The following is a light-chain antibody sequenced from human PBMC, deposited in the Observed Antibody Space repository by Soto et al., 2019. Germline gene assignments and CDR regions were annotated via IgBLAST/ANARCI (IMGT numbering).Light chain of an antibody. V-gene: IGLV2-23*01. CDR3: CSYAGSNIFAV. Sequence: QSALTQPASVSGSLGQSITISCTGTSSDIGSYDRVSWYQWHPGKAPKLIIYEDYRRPSQISNRFSGSKSGNTASLTISGLQAEDEADYYCCSYAGSNIFAVFGGGTKLTVL. CDR1: SSDIGSYDR. J-gene: IGLJ2*01. CDR2: EDY.